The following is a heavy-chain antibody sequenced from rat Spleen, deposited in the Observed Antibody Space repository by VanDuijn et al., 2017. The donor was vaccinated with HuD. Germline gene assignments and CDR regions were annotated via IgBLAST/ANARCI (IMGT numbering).Heavy chain of an antibody. Sequence: EVQLVESGGGLVQPGRSLKLSCAASGFTYSNYVMAWVRQAPTKGLEWFPSITNAAGKVHYPDSVKGRFTISRDTAQNTLYLQMNSPTSEDTATYYCTREGANWGQGTLVTVSS. J-gene: IGHJ3*01. CDR3: TREGAN. CDR1: GFTYSNYV. CDR2: ITNAAGKV. V-gene: IGHV5S13*01.